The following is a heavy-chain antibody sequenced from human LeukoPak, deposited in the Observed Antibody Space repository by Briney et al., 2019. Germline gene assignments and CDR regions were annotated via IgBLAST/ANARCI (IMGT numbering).Heavy chain of an antibody. CDR1: GDSVSSNSAA. J-gene: IGHJ3*02. Sequence: SQTLSLTCAISGDSVSSNSAAWNWVRQSPSGGHEWLGRTYYRSKWYNDYAVSVKSRITINPDGSKNQVSLQMNSVTPEDTAVYYCARFPNWNYGENAFDIWGQGTMVTVSS. V-gene: IGHV6-1*01. D-gene: IGHD1-7*01. CDR3: ARFPNWNYGENAFDI. CDR2: TYYRSKWYN.